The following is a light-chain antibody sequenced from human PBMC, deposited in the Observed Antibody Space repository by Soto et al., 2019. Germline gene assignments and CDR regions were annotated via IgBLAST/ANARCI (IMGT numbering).Light chain of an antibody. CDR1: SSVVGGYNY. Sequence: QSALTQPASVSGSPGQSITISCTGTSSVVGGYNYVSWYQQHPGKAPQLMIYDVSNRPSGVSDRFSGSKSGNTASLTISGLQAEDEADYYCSSYTRTTTLVFGGGTKVTVL. V-gene: IGLV2-14*01. CDR3: SSYTRTTTLV. J-gene: IGLJ2*01. CDR2: DVS.